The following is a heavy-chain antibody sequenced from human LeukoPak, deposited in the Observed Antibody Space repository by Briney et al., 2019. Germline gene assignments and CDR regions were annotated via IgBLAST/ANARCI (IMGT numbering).Heavy chain of an antibody. CDR1: GYTFITYD. V-gene: IGHV1-18*01. CDR2: ISTSDGNT. J-gene: IGHJ4*02. D-gene: IGHD6-19*01. Sequence: ASVKVSCKASGYTFITYDISWVRQAPGQGLEWMGWISTSDGNTNLAQKLQGRVTMTTETSTSTAHMELRSLRSDDPAVYYCARGGYSSGYHYWGQGTLVTVSS. CDR3: ARGGYSSGYHY.